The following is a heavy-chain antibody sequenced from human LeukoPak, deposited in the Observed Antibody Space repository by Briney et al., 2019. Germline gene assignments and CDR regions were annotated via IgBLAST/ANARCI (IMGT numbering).Heavy chain of an antibody. CDR3: ARDPYSSGYIDY. Sequence: SETLSLTCAVYGGSFSGYYWSWIRQPPGKGLEWIGEINHSGSTNYNPSLKSRVTISVDTSKNQFSLKLSSVTAADTAVYYCARDPYSSGYIDYWGQGTLVTVSS. V-gene: IGHV4-34*01. D-gene: IGHD3-22*01. CDR2: INHSGST. J-gene: IGHJ4*02. CDR1: GGSFSGYY.